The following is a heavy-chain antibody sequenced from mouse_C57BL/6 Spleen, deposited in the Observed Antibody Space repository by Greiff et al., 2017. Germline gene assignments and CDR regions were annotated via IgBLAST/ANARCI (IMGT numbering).Heavy chain of an antibody. CDR1: GFTFSDYG. CDR3: ARPAVAWFAY. V-gene: IGHV5-17*01. CDR2: ISSGSSTI. D-gene: IGHD3-3*01. Sequence: EVNVVESGGGLVKPGGSLKLSCAASGFTFSDYGMHWVRQAPEKGLEWVAYISSGSSTIYYADTVKGRFTISRDNAKNTLFLQMTSLRSEDTAMYYCARPAVAWFAYWGQGTLVTVSA. J-gene: IGHJ3*01.